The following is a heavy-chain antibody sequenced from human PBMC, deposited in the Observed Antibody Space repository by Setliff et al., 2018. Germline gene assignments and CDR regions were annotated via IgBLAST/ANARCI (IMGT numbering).Heavy chain of an antibody. V-gene: IGHV5-51*01. J-gene: IGHJ4*02. CDR2: IYPGDSDT. D-gene: IGHD3-16*01. Sequence: GESLKISCKGSGYSFTSYWIGWVRQMPGKGLEWMGIIYPGDSDTRYSPSFQGQVTISADKSISTAYLQWSSLKASDTAMYYCARHVFNRGTYPRPCDSWGQGTLVTVSS. CDR3: ARHVFNRGTYPRPCDS. CDR1: GYSFTSYW.